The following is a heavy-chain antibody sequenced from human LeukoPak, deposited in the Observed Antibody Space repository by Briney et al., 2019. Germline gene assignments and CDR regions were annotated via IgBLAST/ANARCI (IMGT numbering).Heavy chain of an antibody. CDR1: GFIFRNAW. V-gene: IGHV3-15*01. J-gene: IGHJ4*02. CDR3: TTLAHDVHY. D-gene: IGHD3-3*01. Sequence: GGSLRLSCAASGFIFRNAWMTWVRQAPGKGLEWVGRLKSNPDGGTADYAAPVKGRFTISRDDSRNTLYLQVNNLKLEDTAVYYCTTLAHDVHYWGQGTLVTVSS. CDR2: LKSNPDGGTA.